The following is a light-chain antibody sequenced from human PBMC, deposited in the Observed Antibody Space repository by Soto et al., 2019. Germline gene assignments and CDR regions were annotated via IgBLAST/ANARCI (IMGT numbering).Light chain of an antibody. V-gene: IGKV3-15*01. CDR2: VAS. CDR3: QQYNVWPLT. J-gene: IGKJ4*01. CDR1: QSVNSN. Sequence: EIVMTQSPVTLSVSPGDRATLSCRASQSVNSNLAWYQHKPGQTPKLLIYVASTRATGIPARFSGSGSGTEFTLTISSLQSEDFAVYYCQQYNVWPLTFGGGTKVDFK.